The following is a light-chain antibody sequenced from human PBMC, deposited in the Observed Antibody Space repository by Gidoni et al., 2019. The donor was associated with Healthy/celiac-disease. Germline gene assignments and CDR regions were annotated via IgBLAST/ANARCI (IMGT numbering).Light chain of an antibody. Sequence: QSALTLPVSVSGSPGQSITISFTGTSSDVGGYNNVSWYQQHPGKAPKLMIYEVSNRPSGVSNRFSGSKSGNTASLTISGLQAEDEADYYCSSYTSSSTYVFGTGTKVTVL. J-gene: IGLJ1*01. CDR2: EVS. CDR1: SSDVGGYNN. CDR3: SSYTSSSTYV. V-gene: IGLV2-14*01.